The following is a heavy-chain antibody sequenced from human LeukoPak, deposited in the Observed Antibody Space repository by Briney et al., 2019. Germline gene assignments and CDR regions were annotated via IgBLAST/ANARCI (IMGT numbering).Heavy chain of an antibody. D-gene: IGHD4-23*01. CDR3: ARDPTTVVTLPYYFDF. Sequence: SDTLSLTCAVHGGSFSGYHWNWIRQSPEKGLEWIGEINDMGHTNYNPSLKSRVTISVDTSKKQFSLRLSSVTAADTAVYYCARDPTTVVTLPYYFDFWGQGTLVAVSS. J-gene: IGHJ4*02. V-gene: IGHV4-34*01. CDR1: GGSFSGYH. CDR2: INDMGHT.